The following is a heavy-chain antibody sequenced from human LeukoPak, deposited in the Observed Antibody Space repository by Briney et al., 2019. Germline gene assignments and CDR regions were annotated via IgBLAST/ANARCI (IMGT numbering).Heavy chain of an antibody. CDR2: INNDGSST. D-gene: IGHD6-19*01. CDR3: TSLTRSVAWDY. V-gene: IGHV3-74*01. Sequence: GGSLRLSCAASGFTFSGYSMNWVRQVPGEGLVWVSGINNDGSSTSYADSVKGRFAISRDNARSTLYLQMNRLRVEDTAVYYCTSLTRSVAWDYWGQGTLVTVSS. CDR1: GFTFSGYS. J-gene: IGHJ4*02.